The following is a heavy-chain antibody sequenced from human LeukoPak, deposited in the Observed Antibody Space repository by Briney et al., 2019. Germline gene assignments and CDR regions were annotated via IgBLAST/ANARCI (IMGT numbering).Heavy chain of an antibody. CDR1: GYTLTELS. J-gene: IGHJ4*02. Sequence: ASVKVSCKVSGYTLTELSMHWVRQAPGQGLEWMGIINPSGGSTSYAQKFQGRVTMTRDTSTSTVYMELSSLRSEDTAVYYCASGDYYDSSGYYYADWGQGTLVTVSS. D-gene: IGHD3-22*01. CDR2: INPSGGST. CDR3: ASGDYYDSSGYYYAD. V-gene: IGHV1-46*01.